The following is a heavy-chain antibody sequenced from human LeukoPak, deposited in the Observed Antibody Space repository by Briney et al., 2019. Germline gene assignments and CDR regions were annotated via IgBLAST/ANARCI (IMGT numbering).Heavy chain of an antibody. V-gene: IGHV4-34*01. CDR1: GGSFSGYY. Sequence: SETLSLTCAVYGGSFSGYYWSWIRQPPGKGLEWIGEINHSGSTNYNPSLKSRVTISVDTSKNQFSLKLSSVTAADTAVYYCARGGYCSGGSCYYNWFDPWGQGTLVTVSS. CDR2: INHSGST. J-gene: IGHJ5*02. CDR3: ARGGYCSGGSCYYNWFDP. D-gene: IGHD2-15*01.